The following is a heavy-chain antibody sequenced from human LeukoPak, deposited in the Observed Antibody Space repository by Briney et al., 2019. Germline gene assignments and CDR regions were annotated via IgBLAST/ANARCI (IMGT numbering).Heavy chain of an antibody. V-gene: IGHV1-46*01. J-gene: IGHJ3*02. CDR2: ITPSGGAT. CDR1: GYTFTNYY. Sequence: ASVKVSCKASGYTFTNYYLHWVRQAPGQGLEWMGIITPSGGATQYAQKFQGRVTITADESTRTAYMGLSSLRSEDTAVYYCARVGDILTGYYDAFDIWGQGTMVTVSS. D-gene: IGHD3-9*01. CDR3: ARVGDILTGYYDAFDI.